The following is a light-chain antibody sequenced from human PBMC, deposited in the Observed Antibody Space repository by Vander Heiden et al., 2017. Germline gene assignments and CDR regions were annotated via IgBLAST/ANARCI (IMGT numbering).Light chain of an antibody. V-gene: IGLV1-44*01. CDR3: AAWDDSLNGPNWV. J-gene: IGLJ3*02. Sequence: QSVLTQPPSASGTPGQRVTISCSGSSSNIGSNTVNWDQQLPGTAPKLLIYSNNQRPSGGPDRFSGSKSGTSASMAISGLQSEDEAEYYCAAWDDSLNGPNWVFGGGTKLTVL. CDR2: SNN. CDR1: SSNIGSNT.